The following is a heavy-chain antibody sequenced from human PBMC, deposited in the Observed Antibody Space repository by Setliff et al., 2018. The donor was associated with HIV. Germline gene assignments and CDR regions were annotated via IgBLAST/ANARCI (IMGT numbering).Heavy chain of an antibody. D-gene: IGHD3-10*01. J-gene: IGHJ4*02. CDR2: ISKTSTYT. CDR3: AFRGFGDSLSWFPLRY. V-gene: IGHV3-11*03. Sequence: GGSLRLSCAASGFNFGDYYMTWIRQAPGKGLEWVAYISKTSTYTNYADSVKGRFAISRDNAKDLLYLQMNSLSAEDTAIYYCAFRGFGDSLSWFPLRYWGQGTLVTVSS. CDR1: GFNFGDYY.